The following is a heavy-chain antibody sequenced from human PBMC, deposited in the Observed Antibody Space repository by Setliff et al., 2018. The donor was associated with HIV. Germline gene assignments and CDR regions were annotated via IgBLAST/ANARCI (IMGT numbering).Heavy chain of an antibody. CDR1: GFPFSTYV. CDR3: ARDDGNWNQGIDS. D-gene: IGHD1-1*01. CDR2: LTGDGVNT. J-gene: IGHJ4*02. Sequence: RLSCAASGFPFSTYVLSWVRQAPGKGLEWVSALTGDGVNTYYADSVKGRFTISRDNSQKSLHLQMNSLRADDTAVYYCARDDGNWNQGIDSWGQGTLVTVSS. V-gene: IGHV3-23*01.